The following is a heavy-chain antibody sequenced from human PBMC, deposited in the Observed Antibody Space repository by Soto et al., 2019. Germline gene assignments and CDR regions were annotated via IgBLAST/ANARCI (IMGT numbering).Heavy chain of an antibody. Sequence: GCSVQVSCKASGYTFTSYGISWVRQAPGQGLEWMGWISAYNGNTNYAQKLQGRVTMTTDTSTSTAYMELRSLRSDDTAVYYCARDTGKYGDWLLSPYSGMDVWGQGATVTVSS. CDR3: ARDTGKYGDWLLSPYSGMDV. V-gene: IGHV1-18*01. CDR1: GYTFTSYG. CDR2: ISAYNGNT. J-gene: IGHJ6*02. D-gene: IGHD3-9*01.